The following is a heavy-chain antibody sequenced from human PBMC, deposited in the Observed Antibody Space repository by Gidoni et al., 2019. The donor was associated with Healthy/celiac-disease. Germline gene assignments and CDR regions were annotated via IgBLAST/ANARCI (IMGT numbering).Heavy chain of an antibody. Sequence: EVQLVESGGGLVKPGGSLRLACAASGCTLSSYSRTWFRQAPGKVLELVSSISSSSSYIYYADSVKGRFTISRDNAKNSLYLQMNSLRAEDTAVYYCARDYGSGSYLGYYYYYGMDVWGQGTTVTVSS. V-gene: IGHV3-21*01. CDR3: ARDYGSGSYLGYYYYYGMDV. J-gene: IGHJ6*02. D-gene: IGHD3-10*01. CDR2: ISSSSSYI. CDR1: GCTLSSYS.